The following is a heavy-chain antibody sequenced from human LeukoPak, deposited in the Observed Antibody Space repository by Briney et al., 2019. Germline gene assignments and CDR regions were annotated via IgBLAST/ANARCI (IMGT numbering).Heavy chain of an antibody. CDR1: GFTFRSHA. CDR3: AKDFRIGYSAHFDY. J-gene: IGHJ4*02. V-gene: IGHV3-23*01. D-gene: IGHD2-15*01. CDR2: IYENGGTT. Sequence: GGSLRLSCVGSGFTFRSHAMSWVRQAPEKGLEFVSGIYENGGTTYYADSVKGRISISRDNSKNTLYLQMDSLRGEDTAVYYCAKDFRIGYSAHFDYWGQGALVTVSS.